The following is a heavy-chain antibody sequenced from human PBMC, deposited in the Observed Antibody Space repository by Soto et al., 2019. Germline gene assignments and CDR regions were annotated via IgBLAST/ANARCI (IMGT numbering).Heavy chain of an antibody. Sequence: DVQLVESGGGLIQPGASLRLSCAAFGLTVSGQKYVAWVRQAPGKGLEWVSALYDVDGSFYADSVKGRFTTSSDSSKTTVYLQMNGLRPDDTAVYYCATWHEREHAYDVWGQGTTVTVSS. CDR1: GLTVSGQKY. CDR3: ATWHEREHAYDV. J-gene: IGHJ3*01. V-gene: IGHV3-53*01. CDR2: LYDVDGS. D-gene: IGHD1-1*01.